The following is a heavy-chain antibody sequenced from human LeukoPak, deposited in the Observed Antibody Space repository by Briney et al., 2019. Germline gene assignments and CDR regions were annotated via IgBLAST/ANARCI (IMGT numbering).Heavy chain of an antibody. CDR2: ISTDGSRT. CDR1: GFTFSSQW. V-gene: IGHV3-74*01. CDR3: AKDIDWLAFED. Sequence: GGSLRLSCAASGFTFSSQWMSWVRQAPGKGLVWVSHISTDGSRTSYADSVKGRFTISRDNAKNTLYLQMNSLRAEDTAVYYCAKDIDWLAFEDWGQGTLVTVSS. D-gene: IGHD6-19*01. J-gene: IGHJ4*02.